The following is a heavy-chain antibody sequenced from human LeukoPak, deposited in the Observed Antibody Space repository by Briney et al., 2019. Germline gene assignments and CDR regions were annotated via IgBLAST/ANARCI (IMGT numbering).Heavy chain of an antibody. Sequence: PGGSLRLSCAASGFTFSRYAMHWVRQAPGKGLEWVAVISYDGSKEYYADSVKGRFTISRDNSRNTLYLQMNSLRAEDTAVYYCARDSQSGSRSYFSPIDYWGQGNLVTVSS. CDR3: ARDSQSGSRSYFSPIDY. V-gene: IGHV3-30-3*01. J-gene: IGHJ4*02. D-gene: IGHD3-10*01. CDR1: GFTFSRYA. CDR2: ISYDGSKE.